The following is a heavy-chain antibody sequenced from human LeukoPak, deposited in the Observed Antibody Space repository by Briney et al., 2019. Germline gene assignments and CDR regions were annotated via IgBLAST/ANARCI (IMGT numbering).Heavy chain of an antibody. CDR1: GGSISSGSYY. Sequence: SETLSLTCTVSGGSISSGSYYWSWIRQPAGKGLEWIGYIYYSGSTNYNPSLKSRVTISVDTSKNQFSLKLSSVTAADTAVYYCARVPLYMAFDIWGQGTMVTVSS. J-gene: IGHJ3*02. V-gene: IGHV4-61*10. D-gene: IGHD2-15*01. CDR2: IYYSGST. CDR3: ARVPLYMAFDI.